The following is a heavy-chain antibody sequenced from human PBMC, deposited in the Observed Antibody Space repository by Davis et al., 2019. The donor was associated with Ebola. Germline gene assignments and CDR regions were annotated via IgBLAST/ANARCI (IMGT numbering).Heavy chain of an antibody. D-gene: IGHD3-22*01. CDR1: GGSISSYY. CDR2: NYYSGST. V-gene: IGHV4-39*01. CDR3: ARPAPSYYYDSSGYGVTYYFDY. Sequence: MPSETLSLTCTVSGGSISSYYWGWVRQPPGKGLEWIGSNYYSGSTYYNPSLKSRVTISVDTSKNQFSLKLSSVTAADTAVYYCARPAPSYYYDSSGYGVTYYFDYWGQGTLVTVSS. J-gene: IGHJ4*02.